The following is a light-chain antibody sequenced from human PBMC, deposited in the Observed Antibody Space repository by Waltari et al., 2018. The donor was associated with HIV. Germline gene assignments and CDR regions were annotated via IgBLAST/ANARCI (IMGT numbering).Light chain of an antibody. J-gene: IGLJ2*01. Sequence: SYELTQSPSVSVSPGQTSIITCSGHKWERSYACWYQQKPVQSPVLVIYQDTKRPSWIPERFSGSKSGNTATLTISGAQALDEADYYCQAWDATTVLFGGGTKVTVL. CDR2: QDT. CDR3: QAWDATTVL. CDR1: KWERSY. V-gene: IGLV3-1*01.